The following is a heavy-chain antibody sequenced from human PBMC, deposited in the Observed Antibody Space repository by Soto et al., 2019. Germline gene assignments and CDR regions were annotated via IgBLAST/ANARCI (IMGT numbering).Heavy chain of an antibody. D-gene: IGHD2-21*02. V-gene: IGHV1-46*03. CDR2: INAGGGYT. J-gene: IGHJ5*02. CDR3: TGGGAIVVATAPFDL. Sequence: QVQLVQSGAEVKKPGASVKVSCKASGYIFTNYYMHWVRQAPGQGLEWMGTINAGGGYTTYAQRFQGMNSXTXXXSXXTVSIELGRVGYEGTALYYCTGGGAIVVATAPFDLWGQGTLATVSS. CDR1: GYIFTNYY.